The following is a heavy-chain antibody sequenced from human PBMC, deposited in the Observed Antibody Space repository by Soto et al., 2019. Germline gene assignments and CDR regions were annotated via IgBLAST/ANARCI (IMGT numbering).Heavy chain of an antibody. CDR3: AKARFVWELRNWFDP. Sequence: GGSLRLSCAASGFTFSSYGMHWVRQAPGKGLEWVAVISYDGSNKYYADSVKGRFTISRDNSKNTLYLQMNSLRAEDTAVYYCAKARFVWELRNWFDPWGQGTLVTVSS. V-gene: IGHV3-30*18. J-gene: IGHJ5*02. CDR2: ISYDGSNK. CDR1: GFTFSSYG. D-gene: IGHD3-16*01.